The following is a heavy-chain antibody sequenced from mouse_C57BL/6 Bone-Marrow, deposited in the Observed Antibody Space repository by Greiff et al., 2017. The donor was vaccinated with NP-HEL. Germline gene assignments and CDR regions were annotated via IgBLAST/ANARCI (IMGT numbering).Heavy chain of an antibody. CDR3: ARTDDSAWFAY. D-gene: IGHD2-4*01. V-gene: IGHV5-6*01. J-gene: IGHJ3*01. CDR2: ISSGGSYT. Sequence: EVQLQESGGDLVKPGGSLKLSCAASGFTFSSYGMSWVRQTPDKRLEWVATISSGGSYTYYPDSVKGRFTIARDNAKNTLYLQMSSLKSEDTAMYYCARTDDSAWFAYWGQGTLVTVSA. CDR1: GFTFSSYG.